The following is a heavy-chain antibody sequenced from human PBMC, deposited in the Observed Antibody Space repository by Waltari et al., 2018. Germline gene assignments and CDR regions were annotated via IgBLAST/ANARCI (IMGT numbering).Heavy chain of an antibody. Sequence: QVQLQQWGAGLLKPSETLSLTCAVYGGSFNGYYWSWIRQPPGKGLEWIGEINHSGSTNYNPSLKSRVTISVDTSKNQFSLKLSSVTAADTAVYYCARGVRFLEWLLLPSRYYFDYWGQGTLVTVSS. CDR1: GGSFNGYY. D-gene: IGHD3-3*01. J-gene: IGHJ4*02. CDR2: INHSGST. CDR3: ARGVRFLEWLLLPSRYYFDY. V-gene: IGHV4-34*01.